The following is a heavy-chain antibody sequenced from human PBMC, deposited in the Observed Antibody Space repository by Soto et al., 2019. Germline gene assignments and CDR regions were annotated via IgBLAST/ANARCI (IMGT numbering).Heavy chain of an antibody. CDR2: ISSSSSTI. D-gene: IGHD4-17*01. V-gene: IGHV3-48*01. J-gene: IGHJ5*02. CDR3: AREADYVNWFDP. Sequence: GGSLRLSCAASGFTFSSYSMNWVRQAPGKGLEWVSYISSSSSTIYYAXXXXGRXTISRDNAKNSLYLQMNSLRAEDTAVYYCAREADYVNWFDPWGQGTLVTVSS. CDR1: GFTFSSYS.